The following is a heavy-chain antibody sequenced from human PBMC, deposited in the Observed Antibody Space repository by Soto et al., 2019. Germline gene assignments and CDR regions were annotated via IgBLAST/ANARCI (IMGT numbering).Heavy chain of an antibody. CDR3: AREGQLGY. J-gene: IGHJ4*01. V-gene: IGHV1-18*01. Sequence: GASGKVCWEESGYTFSNYGFSWVRQAPGKGLEWMGWISGYNGNTNYAERLQGRVTMTTDTSTSTAYMELKSLRYDDTAVYYCAREGQLGYWG. CDR1: GYTFSNYG. CDR2: ISGYNGNT. D-gene: IGHD6-6*01.